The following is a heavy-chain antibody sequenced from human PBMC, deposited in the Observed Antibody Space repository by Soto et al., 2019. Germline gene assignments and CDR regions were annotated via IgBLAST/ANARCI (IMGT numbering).Heavy chain of an antibody. Sequence: QVQLVQSGAEVKKPGSSVKVSCKASGGTFSSYAISWVRQAPGQGLEWMGGIIPIFGTANYAQKFQGRVTITEDESTNTAYMELSSLRSEDTAVYYCARDQASYYDFWSGYPNYYYYYGMDVWGQGTTVTVSS. D-gene: IGHD3-3*01. V-gene: IGHV1-69*01. CDR1: GGTFSSYA. CDR2: IIPIFGTA. J-gene: IGHJ6*02. CDR3: ARDQASYYDFWSGYPNYYYYYGMDV.